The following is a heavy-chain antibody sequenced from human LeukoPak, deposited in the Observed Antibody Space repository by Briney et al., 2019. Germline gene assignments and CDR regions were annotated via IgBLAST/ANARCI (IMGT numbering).Heavy chain of an antibody. V-gene: IGHV3-20*01. Sequence: PGGSLRLSCAASGFTFDDYGMSWVRQAPGKGLEWVSGINWNGGSTGYADSVKGRFTISRDNAKNSLYLQMNSLRAEDTALYHCARGIRFLEWILDAFDIWGQGTMVTVSS. J-gene: IGHJ3*02. CDR1: GFTFDDYG. D-gene: IGHD3-3*01. CDR3: ARGIRFLEWILDAFDI. CDR2: INWNGGST.